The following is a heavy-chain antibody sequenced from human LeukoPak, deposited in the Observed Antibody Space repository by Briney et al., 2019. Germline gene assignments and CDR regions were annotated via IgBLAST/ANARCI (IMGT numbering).Heavy chain of an antibody. CDR1: GYTLTELS. CDR3: ATAGDGVVVISYFDY. V-gene: IGHV1-24*01. CDR2: FDPEDGET. D-gene: IGHD3-22*01. Sequence: ASVKVSCKVSGYTLTELSMHWVRQAPGKGLEWMGGFDPEDGETIYAQKFQGRVTMTEDTSTDTAYMELSSLRSEDTAVYYCATAGDGVVVISYFDYWGQGILVTVSS. J-gene: IGHJ4*02.